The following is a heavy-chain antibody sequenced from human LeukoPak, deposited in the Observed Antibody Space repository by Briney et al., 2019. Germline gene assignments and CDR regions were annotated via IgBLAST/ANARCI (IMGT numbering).Heavy chain of an antibody. D-gene: IGHD3-10*01. J-gene: IGHJ6*02. CDR1: GYTFTSYG. CDR3: ARERDYYYGSGSYYSYYGMDV. V-gene: IGHV1-18*01. CDR2: ISVYNGNT. Sequence: ASVKVSCKASGYTFTSYGISWVRQAPGQGLEWMGWISVYNGNTNYAQKLQGRVTMTTDTSTSTAYMELRSLRSDDTAVYYCARERDYYYGSGSYYSYYGMDVWGQGTTVTVSS.